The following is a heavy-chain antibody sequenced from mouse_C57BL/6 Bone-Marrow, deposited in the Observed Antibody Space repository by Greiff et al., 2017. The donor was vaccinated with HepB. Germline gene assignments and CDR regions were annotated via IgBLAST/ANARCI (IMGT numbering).Heavy chain of an antibody. CDR2: INPSTGGT. CDR3: ARWFLY. V-gene: IGHV1-42*01. J-gene: IGHJ2*02. CDR1: GYSFTGYY. Sequence: EVHLVESGPELVKPGASVKISCKASGYSFTGYYMNWVKQSPEKSLEWIGEINPSTGGTTYNQKFKAKATLTVDKSSSTAYMQLKSLTSEDSAVYYCARWFLYWGQGTSLTVSS. D-gene: IGHD2-2*01.